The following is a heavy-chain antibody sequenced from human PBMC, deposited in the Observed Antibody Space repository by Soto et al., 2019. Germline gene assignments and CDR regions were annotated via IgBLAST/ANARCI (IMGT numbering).Heavy chain of an antibody. CDR3: TAGYCSGGSCYSVVY. V-gene: IGHV3-15*01. D-gene: IGHD2-15*01. CDR1: GFTFSNVW. CDR2: IKRRADGGTT. J-gene: IGHJ4*02. Sequence: EVQLVESGGGLVKPGGSLSLSCAASGFTFSNVWMSWVRQAPGKGLEWVGRIKRRADGGTTEYATPVRGRFTVPRDDSXXXLXXXXXSLKTEDTAVYYCTAGYCSGGSCYSVVYWGQGTLVTVSS.